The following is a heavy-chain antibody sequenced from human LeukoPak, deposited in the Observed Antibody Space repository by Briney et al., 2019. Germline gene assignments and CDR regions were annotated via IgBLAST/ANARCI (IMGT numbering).Heavy chain of an antibody. Sequence: GGSLRLSCAASGFTFSGFGMHWVRQAPGKGLEWVSVITGSGGNTYYADSAKGRFTISKDNSKNTVYLQMSSLRVDDTAVYYCAKAASSSWPSYYYGMDVWGQGTTVTVSS. D-gene: IGHD6-13*01. CDR1: GFTFSGFG. V-gene: IGHV3-23*01. J-gene: IGHJ6*02. CDR2: ITGSGGNT. CDR3: AKAASSSWPSYYYGMDV.